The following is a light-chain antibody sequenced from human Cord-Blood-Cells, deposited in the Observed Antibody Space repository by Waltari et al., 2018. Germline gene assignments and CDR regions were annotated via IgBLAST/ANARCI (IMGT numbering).Light chain of an antibody. J-gene: IGKJ1*01. CDR1: QRVSSSY. V-gene: IGKV3-20*01. CDR3: QQYGSSPWT. Sequence: VLTHSPGTLSWSPEELATLSSRASQRVSSSYLAWYQQKPGQAPRLLIDGASSRATGIPDRFSGSGSGTDFTLTISRLESEDFAVYYCQQYGSSPWTFGQGTKVEIK. CDR2: GAS.